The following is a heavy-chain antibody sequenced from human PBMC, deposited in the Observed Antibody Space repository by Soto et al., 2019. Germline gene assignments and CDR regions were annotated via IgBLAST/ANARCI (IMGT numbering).Heavy chain of an antibody. J-gene: IGHJ6*02. CDR1: GYTFTSYG. Sequence: GASVKVSCKASGYTFTSYGISWVRQAPGQGLEWMGWISAYNGNTNYAQKLQGRVTMTTDTSTSTAYMELRSLRSDDTAVYYCARDSLVGYCSGGSCGYYYYGMDVWGQGTTVTVSS. CDR2: ISAYNGNT. D-gene: IGHD2-15*01. CDR3: ARDSLVGYCSGGSCGYYYYGMDV. V-gene: IGHV1-18*01.